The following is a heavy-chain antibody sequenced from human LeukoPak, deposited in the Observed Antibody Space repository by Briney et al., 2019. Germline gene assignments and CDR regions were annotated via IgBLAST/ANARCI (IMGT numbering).Heavy chain of an antibody. Sequence: RRSLRLSWAASGLAFSSYGMHWVRQAPGKGLEWVAVIWSDGSVKYYGDSVKGRFTISRDNSKNTVYLQMDSLRAEDTALYYCASAAGAFDNWGQGTLVTVSS. CDR2: IWSDGSVK. D-gene: IGHD6-19*01. CDR3: ASAAGAFDN. J-gene: IGHJ4*02. V-gene: IGHV3-33*01. CDR1: GLAFSSYG.